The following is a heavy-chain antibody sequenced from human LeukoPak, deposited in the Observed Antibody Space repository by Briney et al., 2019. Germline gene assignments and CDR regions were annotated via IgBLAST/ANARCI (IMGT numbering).Heavy chain of an antibody. CDR3: ARTWGSGYYYGMDV. CDR1: GFTFSDFY. D-gene: IGHD3-22*01. Sequence: GGSLRLSCAASGFTFSDFYMSWIRQAPGKGLEWVSYISSSGSTIYYADSVKGRFTISRDNAKNSLYLQMNSLRAEDTAVYYCARTWGSGYYYGMDVWGQGTTVTVSS. CDR2: ISSSGSTI. V-gene: IGHV3-11*01. J-gene: IGHJ6*02.